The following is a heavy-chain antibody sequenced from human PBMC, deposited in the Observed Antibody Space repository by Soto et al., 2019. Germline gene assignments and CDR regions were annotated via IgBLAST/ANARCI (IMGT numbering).Heavy chain of an antibody. V-gene: IGHV1-69*13. CDR2: IIPIFGTA. D-gene: IGHD4-17*01. Sequence: SVKVSCKAAGGTFSSYAISWVRQAPGQGLEWMGGIIPIFGTANYAQKFQGRVTITADESTSTAYMELSSLRSEDTAVYYCASEDGGDYLYYYGMDVWGQGTTVTVSS. CDR3: ASEDGGDYLYYYGMDV. CDR1: GGTFSSYA. J-gene: IGHJ6*02.